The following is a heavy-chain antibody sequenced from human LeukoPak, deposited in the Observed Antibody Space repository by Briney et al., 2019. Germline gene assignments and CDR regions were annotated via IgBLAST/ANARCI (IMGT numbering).Heavy chain of an antibody. V-gene: IGHV1-2*02. J-gene: IGHJ6*02. CDR3: ATGWLLRQLFGMDV. D-gene: IGHD5-24*01. Sequence: GASVKVSCKASGYTFTGYYMHWVRQAPGQGLEWMGWINPNSGGTNYAQKFQGRVTMTEDTSTDTAYMELSSLRSEDTAVYYCATGWLLRQLFGMDVWGQGTTVTVSS. CDR2: INPNSGGT. CDR1: GYTFTGYY.